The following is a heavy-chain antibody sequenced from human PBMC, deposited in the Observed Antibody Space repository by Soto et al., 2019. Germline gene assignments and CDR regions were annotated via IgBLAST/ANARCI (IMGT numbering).Heavy chain of an antibody. V-gene: IGHV1-18*04. CDR1: GYTFNNYG. Sequence: QVQLVQSGAEVKKPGASVKVSCKASGYTFNNYGISWVRQAPGQGLEWMGWISTYHGYANYAQNVQGRVTMTTDTSTTAAYMELRSLRSDDTAVYYFARNGSGTYYTVPDYWGQGTLVTVSS. D-gene: IGHD3-10*01. J-gene: IGHJ4*02. CDR3: ARNGSGTYYTVPDY. CDR2: ISTYHGYA.